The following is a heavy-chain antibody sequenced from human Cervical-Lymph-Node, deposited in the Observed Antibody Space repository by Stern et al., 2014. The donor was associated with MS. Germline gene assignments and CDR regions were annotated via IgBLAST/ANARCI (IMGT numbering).Heavy chain of an antibody. CDR3: ARGSAVAGSFDH. J-gene: IGHJ4*02. CDR2: IYFSGST. CDR1: GASISSANYY. D-gene: IGHD6-19*01. Sequence: QVQLQESGPGLVKPSQTLSLTCTVSGASISSANYYWNWVRQHPGRGLAWIGYIYFSGSTYYDPSLKRRITMSVDTSQNQFSLKMESVTAADTAVYYCARGSAVAGSFDHWGQGALVTVSS. V-gene: IGHV4-31*03.